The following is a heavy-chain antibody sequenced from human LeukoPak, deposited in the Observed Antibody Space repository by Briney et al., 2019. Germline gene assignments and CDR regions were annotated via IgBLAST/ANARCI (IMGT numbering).Heavy chain of an antibody. D-gene: IGHD4-17*01. Sequence: GGTLRLSCAASGFTFSTYGMSWVRQAPGKGLEWVSGISSSSSTIYYADSVKGRLTISRDNAKNSLYLQMNSLRAEDTAVYYCARVNYGYYYYYYMDVWGKGTTVTVSS. CDR1: GFTFSTYG. V-gene: IGHV3-48*01. CDR2: ISSSSSTI. J-gene: IGHJ6*03. CDR3: ARVNYGYYYYYYMDV.